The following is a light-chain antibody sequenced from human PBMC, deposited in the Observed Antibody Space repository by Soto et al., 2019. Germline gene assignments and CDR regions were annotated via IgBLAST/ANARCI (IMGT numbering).Light chain of an antibody. CDR2: EVS. J-gene: IGLJ1*01. V-gene: IGLV2-14*01. CDR3: SSYTSSSTYV. Sequence: QSALTQPASVSGPPGQSITISCTGTSSDVGGYNYVSWYQQHPGKAPKLMIYEVSNRPSGVSNRFSGSKSGNTASLTISGLQAEDEADYYCSSYTSSSTYVFGTGTKVT. CDR1: SSDVGGYNY.